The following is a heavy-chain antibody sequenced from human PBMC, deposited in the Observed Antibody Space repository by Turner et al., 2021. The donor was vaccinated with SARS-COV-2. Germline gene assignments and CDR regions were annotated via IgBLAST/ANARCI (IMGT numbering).Heavy chain of an antibody. CDR2: IYYSGST. CDR3: ARFEYGYSYDFGFDY. D-gene: IGHD5-18*01. CDR1: GGSISSSSYY. J-gene: IGHJ4*02. Sequence: QLQLQESGPGLVKPSETLSPTCTVSGGSISSSSYYWGWIRQPPGKGLEWMGSIYYSGSTYYNPSLKSRVTISVDTSKNQFSLKLSSVTAADTAVYYCARFEYGYSYDFGFDYWGQGTLVTVSS. V-gene: IGHV4-39*01.